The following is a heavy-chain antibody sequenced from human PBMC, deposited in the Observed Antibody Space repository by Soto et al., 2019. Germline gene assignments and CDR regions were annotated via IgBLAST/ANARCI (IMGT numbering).Heavy chain of an antibody. J-gene: IGHJ4*02. V-gene: IGHV1-58*01. CDR1: GFRFTTSA. CDR3: AAGIYDSRGYYRIFDY. D-gene: IGHD3-22*01. CDR2: IVVGSSNT. Sequence: SVRVSCKASGFRFTTSAVQWVRQARGQRLEWMGWIVVGSSNTNYAQKFQERVTITRDMSTSTAYMELSSLRSEDTAVHYCAAGIYDSRGYYRIFDYWGLG.